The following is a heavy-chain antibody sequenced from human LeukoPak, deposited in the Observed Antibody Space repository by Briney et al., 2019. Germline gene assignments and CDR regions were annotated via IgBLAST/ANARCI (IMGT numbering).Heavy chain of an antibody. CDR1: GGTFSGYA. D-gene: IGHD6-19*01. CDR3: ARGESKDSGRYEY. V-gene: IGHV1-69*05. CDR2: IIPIFGTA. Sequence: ASVKVSCKASGGTFSGYAISWVRQAPGQGLEWMGRIIPIFGTANYAQKFQGRVTITTDESTSTAYMELSSLRSEDTAVYYCARGESKDSGRYEYWGQGTLVTVSS. J-gene: IGHJ4*02.